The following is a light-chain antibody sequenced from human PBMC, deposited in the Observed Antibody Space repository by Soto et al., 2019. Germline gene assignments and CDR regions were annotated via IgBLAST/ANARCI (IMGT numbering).Light chain of an antibody. V-gene: IGKV1-27*01. CDR1: QGIRNY. Sequence: DIQMTQSPTSLSASVGDRVTITCRASQGIRNYVAWYQQIPGKAPKLLIDAASTLQSGVPSRFSGSGSGTDFTLTSNGLQPEDVATYSCPKSRSVPVFGPGTKVEIK. J-gene: IGKJ3*01. CDR2: AAS. CDR3: PKSRSVPV.